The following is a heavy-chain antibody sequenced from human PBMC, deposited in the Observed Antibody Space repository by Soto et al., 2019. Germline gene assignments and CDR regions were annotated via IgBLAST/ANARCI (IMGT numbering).Heavy chain of an antibody. Sequence: EVQLVESGGGLVQPGGSLRLSCAASGFTVSSNYMSWVRQAPGKGLEWVSVLYSGGSTYYADSVKGRFTISRDNSKNTLYLQMTSLSAEDTAVYYCARDMVRGLYPEYFQHWGQGTLVTVSS. CDR3: ARDMVRGLYPEYFQH. V-gene: IGHV3-66*01. D-gene: IGHD3-10*01. CDR2: LYSGGST. J-gene: IGHJ1*01. CDR1: GFTVSSNY.